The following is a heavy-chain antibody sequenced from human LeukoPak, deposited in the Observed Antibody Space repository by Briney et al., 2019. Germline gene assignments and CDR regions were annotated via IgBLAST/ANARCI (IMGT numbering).Heavy chain of an antibody. CDR2: FDRDDDK. V-gene: IGHV2-70*11. CDR1: GFSLSTTGVS. D-gene: IGHD6-19*01. Sequence: SRPALVKPTQTLTLTCTFSGFSLSTTGVSVNWIRQPPGKALEWLARFDRDDDKYYSTSLKTRLTISKVSSKNQVVLTMTNMDPVDTATYYCARTRAVEQGFDYWGQGTLVTVSS. J-gene: IGHJ4*02. CDR3: ARTRAVEQGFDY.